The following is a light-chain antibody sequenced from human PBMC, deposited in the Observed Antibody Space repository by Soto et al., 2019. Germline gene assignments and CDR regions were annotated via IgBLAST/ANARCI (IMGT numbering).Light chain of an antibody. J-gene: IGKJ2*01. CDR2: LAS. Sequence: DIVMTQSPDSLSVSLGDRATINCKSSQSVLDSINNKNAVAWYQHNPGQPPKLLIYLASTRGSGVPGRFIGGWFSTDFSLTISGLQTEDVAVDDGEQYYNSTYTVGQGTKLEIK. CDR3: EQYYNSTYT. V-gene: IGKV4-1*01. CDR1: QSVLDSINNKNA.